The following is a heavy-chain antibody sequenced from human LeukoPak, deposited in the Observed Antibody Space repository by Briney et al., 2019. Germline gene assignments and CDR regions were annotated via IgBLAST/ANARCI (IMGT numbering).Heavy chain of an antibody. Sequence: GGSLRLSCAASGFTFSSYAMSWVRQAPGKGLEWVSAISGSGGSTYYADSVKGRFTISRDNSKNTLYLQMNSLRAEDTAVYYCAKELGYCSGGGCPFDYWGQGTLVTVSS. D-gene: IGHD2-15*01. CDR1: GFTFSSYA. V-gene: IGHV3-23*01. CDR2: ISGSGGST. J-gene: IGHJ4*02. CDR3: AKELGYCSGGGCPFDY.